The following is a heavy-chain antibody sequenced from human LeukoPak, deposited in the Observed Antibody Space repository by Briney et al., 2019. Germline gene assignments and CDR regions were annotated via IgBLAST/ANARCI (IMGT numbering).Heavy chain of an antibody. D-gene: IGHD3-3*01. Sequence: PSETLSLTCTVSGGSISSYYWSWIRQPPGEGLEWIGYIYYSGSTNYNPSLRSRVTISVDTSKNQFSLKLSSVTAADTAVYYCARLTNDFWSGYFDYWGQGTLVTVSS. CDR3: ARLTNDFWSGYFDY. V-gene: IGHV4-59*08. CDR2: IYYSGST. CDR1: GGSISSYY. J-gene: IGHJ4*02.